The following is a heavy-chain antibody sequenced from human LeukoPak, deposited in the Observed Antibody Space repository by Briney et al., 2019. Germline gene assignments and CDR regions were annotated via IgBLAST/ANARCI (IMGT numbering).Heavy chain of an antibody. CDR2: ISGSGGST. CDR1: GFTFSSYA. J-gene: IGHJ4*02. CDR3: AKSPGFLGYCSGGVDY. Sequence: PGGSLRLSCAASGFTFSSYAMSWVRQAPGKGLEWVSAISGSGGSTYYADSVKGRFTISRDNSKNTLYLQMNSLRAEDTAVYYCAKSPGFLGYCSGGVDYWGQGTLVTVSS. V-gene: IGHV3-23*01. D-gene: IGHD2-15*01.